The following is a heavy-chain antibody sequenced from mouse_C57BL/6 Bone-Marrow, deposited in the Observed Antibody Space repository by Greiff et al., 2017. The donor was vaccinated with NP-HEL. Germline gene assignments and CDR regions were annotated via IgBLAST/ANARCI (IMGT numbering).Heavy chain of an antibody. J-gene: IGHJ1*03. CDR1: GFTFSDYY. Sequence: EVKLVESEGGLVQPGSSMKLSCTASGFTFSDYYMAWVRQVPEKGLEWVANINYDGSSTYYLDSLKSRFIISRDNAKNILYLQMSSLKSEDTATYYCARAGDGYYWYFDVWGTGTTVTVSS. CDR3: ARAGDGYYWYFDV. D-gene: IGHD2-3*01. V-gene: IGHV5-16*01. CDR2: INYDGSST.